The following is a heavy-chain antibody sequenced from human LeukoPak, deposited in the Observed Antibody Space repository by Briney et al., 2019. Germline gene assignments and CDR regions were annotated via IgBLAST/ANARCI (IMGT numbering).Heavy chain of an antibody. D-gene: IGHD2-21*02. V-gene: IGHV4-59*01. CDR2: IYYSGST. CDR3: ARDRSSGDWYWYIDL. J-gene: IGHJ2*01. Sequence: SETLSLTCTVCGGSISSYYWSWIRQPPGKGLEWIGYIYYSGSTNYNPSLKSRVTISVDTSKNQFSLKLSSVTAADTAVYYCARDRSSGDWYWYIDLWGRGTLVTVS. CDR1: GGSISSYY.